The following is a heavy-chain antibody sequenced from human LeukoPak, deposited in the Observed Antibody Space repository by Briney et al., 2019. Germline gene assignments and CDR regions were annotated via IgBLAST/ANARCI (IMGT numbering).Heavy chain of an antibody. CDR3: ARDRAVNWYFDL. CDR2: INPSGGST. CDR1: GYTFTSYY. V-gene: IGHV1-46*01. Sequence: ASVKASCKASGYTFTSYYMHWVRQAPGQGLEWMGIINPSGGSTSYAQKFQGRVTMTRDMSTSTVYMELSSLRSEDTAVYYCARDRAVNWYFDLWGRGTLVTVSS. J-gene: IGHJ2*01.